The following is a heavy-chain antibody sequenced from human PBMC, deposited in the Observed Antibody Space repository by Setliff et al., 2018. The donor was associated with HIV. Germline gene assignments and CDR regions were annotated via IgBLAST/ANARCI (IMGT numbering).Heavy chain of an antibody. CDR3: ARDGRYCSGGSCFTNRAGYYYYYMDV. CDR1: RYTFTGHY. Sequence: GASVKVSCKASRYTFTGHYMHWVRQAPGQGLEWVGWINPSSGGTNYAQKFQGRVTMTRDTSISTAYMELSRLTSDDTAVYYCARDGRYCSGGSCFTNRAGYYYYYMDVWGKGTTVTVSS. D-gene: IGHD2-15*01. V-gene: IGHV1-2*02. CDR2: INPSSGGT. J-gene: IGHJ6*03.